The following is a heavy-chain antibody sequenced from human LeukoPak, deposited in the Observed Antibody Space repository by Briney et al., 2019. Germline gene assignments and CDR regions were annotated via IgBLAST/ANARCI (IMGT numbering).Heavy chain of an antibody. J-gene: IGHJ4*02. Sequence: GGSLRLSCAASGFTFSRYWMSWVRQAPGKGLGWVANINEDGGAKYYVDSVKGRFTISRDNAKNSQYLQMNSLRVEDTAVYYCATKGGDYWGQGTLVTVSS. CDR3: ATKGGDY. CDR2: INEDGGAK. D-gene: IGHD3-16*01. V-gene: IGHV3-7*01. CDR1: GFTFSRYW.